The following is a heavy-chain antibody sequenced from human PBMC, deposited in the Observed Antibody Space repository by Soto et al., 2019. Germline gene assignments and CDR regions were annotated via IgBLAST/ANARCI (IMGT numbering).Heavy chain of an antibody. D-gene: IGHD4-17*01. V-gene: IGHV2-5*02. CDR1: GFSLSTTGVG. Sequence: SGPTLVNPTQTLTLTCTFSGFSLSTTGVGVGWIRQPPGKALEWLALIYWDDDKRYSPSLKIRLTITKDTSKDQVVLTVTNMDPVDTATYFCAHRQRTVYFDYWGQGTLVTVSS. CDR3: AHRQRTVYFDY. CDR2: IYWDDDK. J-gene: IGHJ4*02.